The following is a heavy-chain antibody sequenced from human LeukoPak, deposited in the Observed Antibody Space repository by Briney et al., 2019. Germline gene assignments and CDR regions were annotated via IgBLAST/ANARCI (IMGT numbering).Heavy chain of an antibody. CDR2: INHSGST. CDR3: ARYTSGGGAFDI. D-gene: IGHD1-1*01. V-gene: IGHV4-34*01. J-gene: IGHJ3*02. Sequence: SETLSLTCAVYGGSFSGYYWSWIRQPPGKGLEWIGEINHSGSTNYNPSLKSRVTISVDTSENQFSLKLNSVTAADTAVYYCARYTSGGGAFDIWGQGTMVTVSS. CDR1: GGSFSGYY.